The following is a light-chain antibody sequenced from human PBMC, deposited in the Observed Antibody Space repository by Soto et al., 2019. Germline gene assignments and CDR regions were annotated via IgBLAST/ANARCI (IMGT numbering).Light chain of an antibody. J-gene: IGLJ2*01. CDR3: QSYDSGLFGLI. CDR1: NSNIGAGYD. Sequence: QSVLTQPPSVSGAPGQRVTIACTGSNSNIGAGYDVHWYRHFPGAAPKLLLSGNSHRPSGVPDRFSGSKSGTSASLAITGLQAEDAADIYCQSYDSGLFGLIFGEGTKVTVL. V-gene: IGLV1-40*01. CDR2: GNS.